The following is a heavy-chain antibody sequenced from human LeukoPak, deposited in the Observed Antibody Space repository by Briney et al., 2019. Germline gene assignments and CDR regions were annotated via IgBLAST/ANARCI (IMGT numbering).Heavy chain of an antibody. CDR2: IIPIFGTA. CDR3: ARSATGSGSYYGLDY. V-gene: IGHV1-69*13. CDR1: GGTFSSYA. J-gene: IGHJ4*02. Sequence: GASVKVSCKASGGTFSSYAISWVRQAPGQGLEWMGGIIPIFGTANYAQKFQGRVTITADESTSTAYMELSSLRSEDTAVYYCARSATGSGSYYGLDYWGQGTLVTVSS. D-gene: IGHD1-26*01.